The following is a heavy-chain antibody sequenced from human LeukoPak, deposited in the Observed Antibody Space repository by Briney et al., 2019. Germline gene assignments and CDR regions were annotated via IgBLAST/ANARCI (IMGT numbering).Heavy chain of an antibody. CDR2: IWYDGINK. V-gene: IGHV3-33*08. J-gene: IGHJ4*02. Sequence: PGRSLRLSCAASGFSFSTFGMHWVRQAPGKGLKWVAVIWYDGINKDYADSVRGRFTISRDNSKNTLILQMNSLRAEDTALYYCARDDYGNGFDYWGQGTLVTVSS. CDR3: ARDDYGNGFDY. CDR1: GFSFSTFG. D-gene: IGHD4/OR15-4a*01.